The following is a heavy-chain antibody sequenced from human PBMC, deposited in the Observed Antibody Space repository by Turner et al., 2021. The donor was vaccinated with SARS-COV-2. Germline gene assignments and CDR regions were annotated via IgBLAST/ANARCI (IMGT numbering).Heavy chain of an antibody. Sequence: QLPLQESGPRLANPSATLSLTCPFAVVSISSSTSYCGWIRRPPGTGLEWIGNINYSRITYYNTSLKSRGTITAETTKNKFSLKMSTVTAAETAVYYCGRIMDTAIDYDGMDVWGQGTTVTVSS. CDR2: INYSRIT. D-gene: IGHD5-18*01. CDR1: VVSISSSTSY. J-gene: IGHJ6*02. CDR3: GRIMDTAIDYDGMDV. V-gene: IGHV4-39*01.